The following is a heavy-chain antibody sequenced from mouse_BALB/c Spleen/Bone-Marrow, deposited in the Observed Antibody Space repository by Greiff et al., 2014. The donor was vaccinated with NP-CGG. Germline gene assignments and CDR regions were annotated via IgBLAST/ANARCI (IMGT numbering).Heavy chain of an antibody. CDR2: IYPGNVNT. CDR3: ARSLSRYAMDY. Sequence: VKLMESGPELVKPGASVRISCKAPGYTFTSYYIHWVKQRPGQGLEWIGWIYPGNVNTKYNEKFKGKATLTADKSSSTAYMQLSSLTSEDSAVYFCARSLSRYAMDYWGQGTSVTVSS. CDR1: GYTFTSYY. J-gene: IGHJ4*01. D-gene: IGHD6-2*01. V-gene: IGHV1S56*01.